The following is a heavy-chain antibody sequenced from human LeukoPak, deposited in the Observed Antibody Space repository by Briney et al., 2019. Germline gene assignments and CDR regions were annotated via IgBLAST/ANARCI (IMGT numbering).Heavy chain of an antibody. CDR2: IYSGGST. D-gene: IGHD6-19*01. Sequence: GGSLRLSCAASGFTVSSNYMSWVRQAPGKGLEWVSVIYSGGSTYYADSVKGRFTISRDNSKNTLYLQMNSLRAEDTAVYYCERDRYSSGWYGWFDPWGQGTLVTVSS. CDR1: GFTVSSNY. CDR3: ERDRYSSGWYGWFDP. V-gene: IGHV3-66*01. J-gene: IGHJ5*02.